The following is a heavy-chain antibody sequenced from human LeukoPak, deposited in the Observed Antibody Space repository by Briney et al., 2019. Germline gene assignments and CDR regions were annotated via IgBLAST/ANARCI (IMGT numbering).Heavy chain of an antibody. Sequence: GGSLRLSCAGSGFTFRNYGIHWVRQAPGKGLEWVAVIWYDGSEKNYAESVKGRLTLSRDNSKNTVYLQLDSLRAEDTAVYYCARDSSRKFDFWGQGTLVTVSS. CDR3: ARDSSRKFDF. D-gene: IGHD6-6*01. CDR1: GFTFRNYG. CDR2: IWYDGSEK. V-gene: IGHV3-33*01. J-gene: IGHJ4*02.